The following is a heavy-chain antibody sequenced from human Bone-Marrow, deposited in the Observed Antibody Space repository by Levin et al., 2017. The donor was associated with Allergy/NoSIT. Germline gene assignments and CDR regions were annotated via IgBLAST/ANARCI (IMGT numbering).Heavy chain of an antibody. CDR2: ISAYNGNT. V-gene: IGHV1-18*01. Sequence: GESLKISCKASGYTFTSYGISWVRQAPGQGLEWMGWISAYNGNTNYAQKLQGRVTMTTDTSTSTAYMELRSLRSDDTAVYYCARDLGTWSRPGSYYYGMDVWGQGTTVTVSS. J-gene: IGHJ6*02. CDR1: GYTFTSYG. D-gene: IGHD1-26*01. CDR3: ARDLGTWSRPGSYYYGMDV.